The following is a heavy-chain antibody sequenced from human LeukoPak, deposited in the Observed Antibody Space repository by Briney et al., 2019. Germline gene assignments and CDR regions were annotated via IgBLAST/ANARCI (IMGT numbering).Heavy chain of an antibody. CDR2: VSPNNGGT. D-gene: IGHD3-16*01. V-gene: IGHV1-2*02. CDR1: GYTFTAYY. J-gene: IGHJ4*02. Sequence: GASVKVSCKASGYTFTAYYIHWVRQAPGQRLEWMGWVSPNNGGTNYAQKFQGRVTMTRDTSISTLYMDLSSLRSDDTAVYYCARSDVLYASQGEARYFNHWGQGTLVTVSS. CDR3: ARSDVLYASQGEARYFNH.